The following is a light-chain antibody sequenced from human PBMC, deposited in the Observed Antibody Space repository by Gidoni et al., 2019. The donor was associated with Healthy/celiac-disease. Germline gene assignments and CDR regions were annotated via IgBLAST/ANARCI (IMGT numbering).Light chain of an antibody. J-gene: IGKJ1*01. Sequence: DIQMTQTPSSLSAAVGDRVTITCRASQRISSYLNWYHQTPGKAPKLMIYAASSLQSGVPSSFSGSGSGKDSPLIISSLPPEYSATYYCQQSYSTPRTFGQGTKVEIK. CDR2: AAS. CDR3: QQSYSTPRT. V-gene: IGKV1-39*01. CDR1: QRISSY.